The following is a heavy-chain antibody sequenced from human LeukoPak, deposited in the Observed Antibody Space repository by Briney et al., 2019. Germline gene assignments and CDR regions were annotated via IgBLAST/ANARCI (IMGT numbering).Heavy chain of an antibody. D-gene: IGHD3-22*01. V-gene: IGHV4-4*08. CDR3: ARDAGIRLLPVHFDY. Sequence: SETLSLTCTVSGGSISSYYWSWIRQPPGKGLEWIGRIYTSGSTNYNPSLKSRVTISVDTSKNQFSLKLSSVTAADTAVYYCARDAGIRLLPVHFDYWGQGTLVTVSS. CDR2: IYTSGST. CDR1: GGSISSYY. J-gene: IGHJ4*02.